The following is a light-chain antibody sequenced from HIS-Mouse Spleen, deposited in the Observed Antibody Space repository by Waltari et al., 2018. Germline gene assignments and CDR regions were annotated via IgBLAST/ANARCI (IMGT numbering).Light chain of an antibody. CDR1: QSVLYSSNNKNY. Sequence: DIVMTQSPDSLAVSLGARATINCKSSQSVLYSSNNKNYLAWYQQKPGQPTKLLIYWASTRESGVPDRFSGSGSGTDFTLTISSLQAEDVAVYYCQQYYSTPPTFGQGTKVEIK. CDR3: QQYYSTPPT. CDR2: WAS. J-gene: IGKJ1*01. V-gene: IGKV4-1*01.